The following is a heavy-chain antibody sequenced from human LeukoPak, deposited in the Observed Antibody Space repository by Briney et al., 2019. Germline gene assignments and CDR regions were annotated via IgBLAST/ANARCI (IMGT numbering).Heavy chain of an antibody. CDR3: ASRYYDSSGQGAFDI. V-gene: IGHV4-30-4*07. CDR2: IHDSGST. D-gene: IGHD3-22*01. CDR1: GGSISSGGYS. J-gene: IGHJ3*02. Sequence: PSETLSLTCAVSGGSISSGGYSWSWIRQTPGKGLEWIAYIHDSGSTYNNPSLKSRISISIDKSKNQFSLKLSSVTAADTAVYYCASRYYDSSGQGAFDIWGQGTMVTVSS.